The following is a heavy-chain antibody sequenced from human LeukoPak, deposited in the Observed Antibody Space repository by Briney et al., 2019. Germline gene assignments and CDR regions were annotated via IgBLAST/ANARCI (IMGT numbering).Heavy chain of an antibody. CDR2: IYYRAST. D-gene: IGHD2-21*02. CDR3: ARHEAAYCGGDCYLRAFDI. Sequence: SETLSLTCTVSGGSISSSSYYWGWIRQPPGKGREWIRTIYYRASTYYNPSLKSRVTISVDTSKKQLSLKLSSVTAADTAVYYCARHEAAYCGGDCYLRAFDIWGQGTMVTVSS. J-gene: IGHJ3*02. V-gene: IGHV4-39*01. CDR1: GGSISSSSYY.